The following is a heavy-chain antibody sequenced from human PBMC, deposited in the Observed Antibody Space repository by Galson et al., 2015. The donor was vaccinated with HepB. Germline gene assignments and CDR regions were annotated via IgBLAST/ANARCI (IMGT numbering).Heavy chain of an antibody. Sequence: CAISGDSVSSNSAAWNRIRQSPSRGLEWLGRTYYRSKWFNDYAVSVKSRITVNPDTSKNQFSLQLNSVTPEDTAVYYCARGALGATTGFGYWGQGTLVTVSS. J-gene: IGHJ4*02. CDR3: ARGALGATTGFGY. CDR1: GDSVSSNSAA. CDR2: TYYRSKWFN. D-gene: IGHD1-26*01. V-gene: IGHV6-1*01.